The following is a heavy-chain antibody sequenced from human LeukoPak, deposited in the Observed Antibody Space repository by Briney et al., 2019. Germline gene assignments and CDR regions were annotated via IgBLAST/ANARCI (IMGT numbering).Heavy chain of an antibody. Sequence: ASVKVSCKASGYTFTSYAMHWVRQAPGQRLEWMGWINAGNGNTKYSQKFQGRVTITRDTSASTAYMELSSLRSEDTAVYYCARRGYLLRYFDWLPEPHAFDIWGQGTMVTVSS. D-gene: IGHD3-9*01. V-gene: IGHV1-3*01. CDR2: INAGNGNT. CDR3: ARRGYLLRYFDWLPEPHAFDI. CDR1: GYTFTSYA. J-gene: IGHJ3*02.